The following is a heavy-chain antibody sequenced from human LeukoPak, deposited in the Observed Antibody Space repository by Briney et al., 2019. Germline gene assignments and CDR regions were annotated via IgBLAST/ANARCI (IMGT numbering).Heavy chain of an antibody. Sequence: SETLSLTCTVSGYSISSGYYWGWIRQPPGKGLEWIGSIYHSGSTYYNPSLKSRVTISVDTSKNQFSLKLSSVTAADTAVYYCASRTRRGYSSTPWRFDPWGQGTLVTVSS. CDR1: GYSISSGYY. D-gene: IGHD6-13*01. CDR2: IYHSGST. CDR3: ASRTRRGYSSTPWRFDP. J-gene: IGHJ5*02. V-gene: IGHV4-38-2*02.